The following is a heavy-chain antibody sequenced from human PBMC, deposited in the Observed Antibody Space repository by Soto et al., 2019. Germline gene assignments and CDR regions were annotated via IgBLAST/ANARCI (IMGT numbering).Heavy chain of an antibody. V-gene: IGHV3-48*02. CDR2: ISSSSSTI. D-gene: IGHD4-17*01. CDR3: ARDTVFVVLWPTPDSFDL. CDR1: GFTFSSYS. Sequence: EVQLVASGGGLVQPGGSLRLSCAASGFTFSSYSMNWVRQAPGKGLEWVSYISSSSSTIYYADSVTGRFTISRDNDKNSMYLQMNSRRDEDTAGYYCARDTVFVVLWPTPDSFDLWVQGTMVTVAA. J-gene: IGHJ3*01.